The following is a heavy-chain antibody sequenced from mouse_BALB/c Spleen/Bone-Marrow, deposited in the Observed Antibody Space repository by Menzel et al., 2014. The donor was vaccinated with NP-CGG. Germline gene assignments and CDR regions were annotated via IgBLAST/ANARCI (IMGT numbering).Heavy chain of an antibody. CDR1: GYTFTNYW. J-gene: IGHJ4*01. V-gene: IGHV1S132*01. CDR3: ARHYYGSSDAMDY. CDR2: IFPGTGTT. Sequence: VQLQQSGAELVKPGASVKLSCKTSGYTFTNYWIQWVKQRPGQGLGWIGEIFPGTGTTYYNEKFKGKATLTIDTSSSTAYMQLSSLTSEGSAAYFCARHYYGSSDAMDYWGQGTSVTVSS. D-gene: IGHD1-1*01.